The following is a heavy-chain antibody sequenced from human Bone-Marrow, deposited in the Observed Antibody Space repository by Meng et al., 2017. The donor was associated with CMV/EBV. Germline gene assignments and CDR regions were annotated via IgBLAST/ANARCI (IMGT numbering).Heavy chain of an antibody. CDR3: ARDAVDYYDSSGYYMSY. J-gene: IGHJ4*02. CDR1: GGTFSSYA. D-gene: IGHD3-22*01. V-gene: IGHV1-69*04. Sequence: SVKVSCKASGGTFSSYAISWVRQAPGQGLEWMGRIIPILGIANYAQKFQGRVTITTDGSTSTAYMELSSLRSEDTAVYYCARDAVDYYDSSGYYMSYWGQGTLVTVSS. CDR2: IIPILGIA.